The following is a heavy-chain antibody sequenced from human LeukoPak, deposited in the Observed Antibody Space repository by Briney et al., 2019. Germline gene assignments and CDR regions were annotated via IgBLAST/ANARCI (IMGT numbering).Heavy chain of an antibody. J-gene: IGHJ6*03. CDR1: GGSISSYY. V-gene: IGHV4-59*01. Sequence: SETLSLTCTVSGGSISSYYWSWIRQPPVKGLEWIGYIYYSGSTNYNPSLKGRVTISVDTSKNQFSLKLSSVTAADTAVYYCARVLRYYYYMDVWGKGTTVTVSS. CDR2: IYYSGST. CDR3: ARVLRYYYYMDV.